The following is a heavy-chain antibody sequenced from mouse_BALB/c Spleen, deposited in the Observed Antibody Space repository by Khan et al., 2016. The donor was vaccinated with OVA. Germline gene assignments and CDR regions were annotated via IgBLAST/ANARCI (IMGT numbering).Heavy chain of an antibody. J-gene: IGHJ3*01. CDR1: GFSLTGSG. V-gene: IGHV2-6-7*01. D-gene: IGHD1-1*01. CDR2: IWGDGSI. CDR3: SRGRYYYGRGLAY. Sequence: QVQLKESGPGLVAPSQSLSITCTVSGFSLTGSGVNWVRQSPGKGLEWLGMIWGDGSIDYNSALKSRLSIRKDNSKSPVFFKMNSLQTDDTARYYCSRGRYYYGRGLAYWGQGTLVTVSA.